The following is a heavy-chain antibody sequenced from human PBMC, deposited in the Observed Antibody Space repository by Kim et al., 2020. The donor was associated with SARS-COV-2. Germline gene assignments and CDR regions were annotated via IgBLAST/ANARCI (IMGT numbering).Heavy chain of an antibody. CDR2: IYSGGST. CDR3: ARRLREGAFDI. V-gene: IGHV3-53*01. J-gene: IGHJ3*02. D-gene: IGHD3-16*01. CDR1: GFTVSSNY. Sequence: GGSLRLSCAASGFTVSSNYMSWVHQAPGKGLEWVSVIYSGGSTYYADSVKGRFTISRDNSKNTLYLQMNSLRAEDTAVYYCARRLREGAFDIWGQGTMVTVSS.